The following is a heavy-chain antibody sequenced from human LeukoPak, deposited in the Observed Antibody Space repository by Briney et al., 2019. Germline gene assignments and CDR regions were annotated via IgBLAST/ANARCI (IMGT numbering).Heavy chain of an antibody. D-gene: IGHD1-26*01. Sequence: GASVKVSCKASGYTFTSHGISWVRQAPGQGLEWMGWISAYNGNTNYAQKLQGRVTMTTDTSTSTAYVELRFLRSDDTAVYYCARVRGLLREWELPDYYMDVWGKGTTVTVSS. CDR2: ISAYNGNT. V-gene: IGHV1-18*01. J-gene: IGHJ6*03. CDR1: GYTFTSHG. CDR3: ARVRGLLREWELPDYYMDV.